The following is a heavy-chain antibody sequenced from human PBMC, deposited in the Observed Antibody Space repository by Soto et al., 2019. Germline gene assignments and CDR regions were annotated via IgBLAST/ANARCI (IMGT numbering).Heavy chain of an antibody. D-gene: IGHD6-19*01. V-gene: IGHV3-23*01. J-gene: IGHJ2*01. CDR1: GFTFSSYA. Sequence: EVQLLESGGGLVQPGGSLRLSCTASGFTFSSYAMNWVRQAPGKGLEWVASISESDGSTYYVESVKGRFTISRDNSQNTLYLQMNSLRDEDTAVYFCAKKTYSGWGDWYFGLWGRGTLVTVSS. CDR3: AKKTYSGWGDWYFGL. CDR2: ISESDGST.